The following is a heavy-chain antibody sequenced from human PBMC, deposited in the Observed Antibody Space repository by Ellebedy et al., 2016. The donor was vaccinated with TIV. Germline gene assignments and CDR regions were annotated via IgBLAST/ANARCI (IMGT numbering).Heavy chain of an antibody. D-gene: IGHD1-1*01. V-gene: IGHV1-18*04. Sequence: AASVKVSCKASGYTFSSYGISWVRQAPGQGLEWMGWISAYNINTNYAQKLQGRVTMTTDTSTSTAYMALRSLRFDDTAVYYCARAGTTPYFDYWGQGTLVTVSS. CDR3: ARAGTTPYFDY. J-gene: IGHJ4*02. CDR2: ISAYNINT. CDR1: GYTFSSYG.